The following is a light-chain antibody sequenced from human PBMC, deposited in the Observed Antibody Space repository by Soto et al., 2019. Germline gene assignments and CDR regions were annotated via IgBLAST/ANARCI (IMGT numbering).Light chain of an antibody. V-gene: IGKV3-15*01. J-gene: IGKJ1*01. CDR3: QQYNYWPT. Sequence: EIVMTQSPATLSVSPGERATLYCRASQSVSSNLAWYQQKPGQAPRLLIYGASTRATGIPARFSGSGSGTDFTLTITSLQSEDFAVYDCQQYNYWPTCGQGTKVDIK. CDR2: GAS. CDR1: QSVSSN.